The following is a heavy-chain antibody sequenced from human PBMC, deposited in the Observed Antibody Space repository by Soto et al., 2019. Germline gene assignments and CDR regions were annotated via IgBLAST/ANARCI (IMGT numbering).Heavy chain of an antibody. V-gene: IGHV4-39*01. Sequence: QLQLQESGPGLVKPSETLSLTCTVSGGSVSSSSYYWGWVRQPPGKGLEWIGSVYYSGSTYYNPSLEIRVTISVDKSKNQSSLKLMSLSAADTAVYYCGRLEGLATISYYFDYWGQGALVTVSS. CDR1: GGSVSSSSYY. CDR3: GRLEGLATISYYFDY. D-gene: IGHD3-9*01. J-gene: IGHJ4*02. CDR2: VYYSGST.